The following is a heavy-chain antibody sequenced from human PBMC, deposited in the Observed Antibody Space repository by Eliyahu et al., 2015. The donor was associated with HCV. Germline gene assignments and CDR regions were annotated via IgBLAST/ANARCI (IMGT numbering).Heavy chain of an antibody. CDR1: GGSISTYY. CDR2: IYYSGNT. CDR3: ARDKSENSGWPTVFDF. Sequence: QVQLQESGPGLLKPSETLSLTCTVSGGSISTYYWSWIRQPPGKGLEWIGYIYYSGNTDYNPSLKSRVTISVDTSKNQFSLKLSSVTAADTAVYYCARDKSENSGWPTVFDFWGQGTLVTVSS. V-gene: IGHV4-59*01. D-gene: IGHD6-19*01. J-gene: IGHJ4*02.